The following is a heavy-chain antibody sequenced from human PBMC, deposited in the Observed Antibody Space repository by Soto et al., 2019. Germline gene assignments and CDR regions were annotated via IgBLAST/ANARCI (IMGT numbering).Heavy chain of an antibody. V-gene: IGHV1-8*01. CDR3: ARGREFSSVQIGY. Sequence: QVQLVQSGAEVKKPGASVKVSCKASGYTFTRYNINWVRQATGQGLEWMGWMNPNSGNTDYAQKFQGRVTRTRNTSISTAYMELSSLRFEDTAVYYCARGREFSSVQIGYWGQGPLVTVSA. D-gene: IGHD6-6*01. CDR2: MNPNSGNT. J-gene: IGHJ4*02. CDR1: GYTFTRYN.